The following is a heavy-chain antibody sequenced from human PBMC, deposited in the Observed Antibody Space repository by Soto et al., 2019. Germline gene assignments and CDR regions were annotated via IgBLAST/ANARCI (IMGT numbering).Heavy chain of an antibody. CDR2: IIPIFGTA. D-gene: IGHD1-26*01. Sequence: QVQLVQSGAEVKKPGSSVKVSCKASGGTFSSYAISWVRQAPGQGLEWMGGIIPIFGTANYAQKFQGRVTRTADKSTSTAYMELSSLRSEDTAXXXXXXXRGSELGGTFDPWGQGTLVTVSS. CDR3: XXXRGSELGGTFDP. J-gene: IGHJ5*02. CDR1: GGTFSSYA. V-gene: IGHV1-69*06.